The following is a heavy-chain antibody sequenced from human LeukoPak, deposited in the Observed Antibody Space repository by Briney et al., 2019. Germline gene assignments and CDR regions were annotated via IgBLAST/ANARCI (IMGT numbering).Heavy chain of an antibody. CDR1: GGSISNSSYY. CDR3: ASDSSRHAFDI. CDR2: IYYSGST. D-gene: IGHD3-22*01. V-gene: IGHV4-39*01. Sequence: PSETLSLTCTFSGGSISNSSYYWGWIRQPPGKGLKWIGSIYYSGSTYHNPSLRSRVTISADTSKNQISLKLSSVTAADTAVYYCASDSSRHAFDIWGQGTMVTVSS. J-gene: IGHJ3*02.